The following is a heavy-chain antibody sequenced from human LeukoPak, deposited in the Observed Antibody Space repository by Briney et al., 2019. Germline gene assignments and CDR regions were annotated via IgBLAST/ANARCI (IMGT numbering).Heavy chain of an antibody. J-gene: IGHJ4*02. D-gene: IGHD3-9*01. CDR2: ITGSGGNT. CDR3: AKWGDYDVLTGYYVSDY. CDR1: GFTFSNYA. V-gene: IGHV3-23*01. Sequence: GGSLRLSCAASGFTFSNYAMTWVRQAPGKGLEWVAAITGSGGNTYYADSVKGRFTISRDNSKNTVFLQMNSLRAEDTAVYYCAKWGDYDVLTGYYVSDYWGQGTLVTVSS.